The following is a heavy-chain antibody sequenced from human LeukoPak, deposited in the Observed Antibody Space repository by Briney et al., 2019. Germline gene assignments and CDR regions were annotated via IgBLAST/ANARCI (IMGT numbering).Heavy chain of an antibody. CDR2: VSRFGGTT. V-gene: IGHV3-23*01. Sequence: GGSLRLSCAASGFTFDSYAMSWVRQAPGKGLEWISAVSRFGGTTYYADSAKGRFTISRDNSNSTVYLQMNSLRVGDTALYYCVKHVGSRWSNNRFDPWGQGTLVTVS. CDR3: VKHVGSRWSNNRFDP. CDR1: GFTFDSYA. J-gene: IGHJ5*02. D-gene: IGHD6-13*01.